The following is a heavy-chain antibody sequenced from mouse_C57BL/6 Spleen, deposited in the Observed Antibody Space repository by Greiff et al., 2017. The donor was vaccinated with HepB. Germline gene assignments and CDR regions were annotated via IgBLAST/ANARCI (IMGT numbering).Heavy chain of an antibody. CDR1: GYAFSSYW. V-gene: IGHV1-80*01. CDR2: IYPGDGDT. J-gene: IGHJ4*01. CDR3: ARAGLTPMDY. Sequence: QVQLKESGAELVKPGASVKISCKASGYAFSSYWMNWVKQRPGKGLEWIGQIYPGDGDTNYNGKFKGKATLTADKSSSTAYMQLSSLTSEDSAVYFCARAGLTPMDYWGQGTSVTVSS.